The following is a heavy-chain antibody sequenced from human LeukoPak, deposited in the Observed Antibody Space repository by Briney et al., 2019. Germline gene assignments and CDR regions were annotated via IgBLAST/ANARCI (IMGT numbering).Heavy chain of an antibody. CDR1: GGSISSYY. D-gene: IGHD3-10*01. V-gene: IGHV4-59*01. Sequence: SETLSLTCTVSGGSISSYYWSWIRQPPGKGLEWIGYIYYSGSTNYNPSLKSRVTISVDTSKNQFSLKLSSVTAADTAVYYCARGGLTTMIRGRFYYAMDVWGQGTTVTVSS. CDR3: ARGGLTTMIRGRFYYAMDV. CDR2: IYYSGST. J-gene: IGHJ6*02.